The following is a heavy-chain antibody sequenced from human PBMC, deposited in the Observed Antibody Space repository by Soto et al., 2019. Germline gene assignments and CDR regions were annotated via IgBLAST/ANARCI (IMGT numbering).Heavy chain of an antibody. CDR1: GGTFSSYA. D-gene: IGHD3-3*01. CDR3: ARGSRAYYDFWSDYSQTTD. Sequence: SVKVSCKASGGTFSSYAISWVRQAPEQGLEWMGGIIPIFGTANYAQKFQGRVTITADESTSTAYMELSSLRSEDTAVYYCARGSRAYYDFWSDYSQTTDWGQGTLVTVSS. CDR2: IIPIFGTA. J-gene: IGHJ4*02. V-gene: IGHV1-69*13.